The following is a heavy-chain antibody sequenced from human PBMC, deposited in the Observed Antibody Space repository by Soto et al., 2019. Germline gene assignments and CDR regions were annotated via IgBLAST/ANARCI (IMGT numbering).Heavy chain of an antibody. J-gene: IGHJ4*02. CDR2: INPNSGGT. CDR1: GGTFSSYA. V-gene: IGHV1-2*02. CDR3: ARDYDFWSGYYYFDY. Sequence: ASVKVSCKASGGTFSSYAISWVRQAPGQGLEWMGWINPNSGGTNYAQKFQGRVTMTRDTSISTAYMELSRLRSDDTAVYYCARDYDFWSGYYYFDYWGQGTLVTVSS. D-gene: IGHD3-3*01.